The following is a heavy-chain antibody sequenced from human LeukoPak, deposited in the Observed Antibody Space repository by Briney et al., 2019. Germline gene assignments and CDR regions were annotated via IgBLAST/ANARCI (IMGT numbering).Heavy chain of an antibody. D-gene: IGHD6-19*01. CDR1: GYTFTSYA. Sequence: ASVKVSCKASGYTFTSYAMHWVRQAPGQRLEWMGWINAGNGNTKYSQKFQGRVTITRDTSASTAYMDLSSLRSEDTAVYYCARARIAVAGTFDYWGQGTLVTVSS. CDR2: INAGNGNT. V-gene: IGHV1-3*01. CDR3: ARARIAVAGTFDY. J-gene: IGHJ4*02.